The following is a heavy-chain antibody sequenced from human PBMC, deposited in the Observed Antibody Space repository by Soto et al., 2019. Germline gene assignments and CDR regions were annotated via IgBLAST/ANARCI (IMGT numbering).Heavy chain of an antibody. V-gene: IGHV1-69*06. J-gene: IGHJ6*02. Sequence: QVQLVQSGAEVKKPGSSVRVSCTASGGTFSSYAISWVRQAPGQGLEWMGGIIPIFGTEDYAQKFQGRVTIPADKSTSTAYMELSSQRSDDTAVYYCARDRIAGSKYDYGIDVWGQGTTVTVSS. D-gene: IGHD6-13*01. CDR3: ARDRIAGSKYDYGIDV. CDR1: GGTFSSYA. CDR2: IIPIFGTE.